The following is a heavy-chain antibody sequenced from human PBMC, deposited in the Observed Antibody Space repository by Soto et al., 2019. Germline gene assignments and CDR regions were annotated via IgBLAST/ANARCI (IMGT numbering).Heavy chain of an antibody. CDR2: ISRDGGTK. J-gene: IGHJ4*02. Sequence: QVQLVESGGGVVQPGRSLRLSCAVSGVTVSNYGMHWVRQAPGKGLEWVAVISRDGGTKYYADSVKGRFTISRDNSRNTLFLEMNSRRSDDMAVYYCPGEVASGYWGQGTLVTVST. D-gene: IGHD2-21*01. CDR3: PGEVASGY. V-gene: IGHV3-30*03. CDR1: GVTVSNYG.